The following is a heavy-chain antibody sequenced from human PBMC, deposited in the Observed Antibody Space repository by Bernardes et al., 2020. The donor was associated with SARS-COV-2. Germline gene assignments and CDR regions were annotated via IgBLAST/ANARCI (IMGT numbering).Heavy chain of an antibody. Sequence: GGSLRLSCAAAGFTCSSYWMRWIRQAPGKGLEWVANIKEDGSEKNYVGAVKGRFTISRDNAKNSLYLQMNSLRAEDTAVYYCTGNTGDLWGQGTLVTVSS. CDR3: TGNTGDL. CDR1: GFTCSSYW. D-gene: IGHD2-8*02. J-gene: IGHJ4*02. V-gene: IGHV3-7*05. CDR2: IKEDGSEK.